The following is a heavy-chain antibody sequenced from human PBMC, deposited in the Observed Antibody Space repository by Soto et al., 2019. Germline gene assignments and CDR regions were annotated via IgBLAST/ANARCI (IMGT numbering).Heavy chain of an antibody. D-gene: IGHD6-19*01. V-gene: IGHV1-69*08. CDR3: ARDRNGWYLQH. CDR2: IIPILGIA. J-gene: IGHJ1*01. Sequence: QVQLVQSGAEVKKPGSSVKVSCKASGGTFSSYTISWVRQAPGQGLEWMGRIIPILGIANYAQKFQGRVTITADKSTSTAYMEISSLRSEDTAVYYCARDRNGWYLQHWGHGTLVTVSS. CDR1: GGTFSSYT.